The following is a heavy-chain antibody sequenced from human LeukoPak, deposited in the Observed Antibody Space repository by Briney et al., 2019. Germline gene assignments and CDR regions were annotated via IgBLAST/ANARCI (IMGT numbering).Heavy chain of an antibody. Sequence: PGGSLRLSCAASGFTFSSYGMHWLRQAPGKGLEWVTFIRYDGSNEYYADSVKGRFTISRDNSKNTLYLQMNSLRAEDTAVYYCAKDSAIFGVIVRFDYWGQGTLVTVSS. CDR1: GFTFSSYG. J-gene: IGHJ4*02. CDR2: IRYDGSNE. V-gene: IGHV3-30*02. CDR3: AKDSAIFGVIVRFDY. D-gene: IGHD3-3*01.